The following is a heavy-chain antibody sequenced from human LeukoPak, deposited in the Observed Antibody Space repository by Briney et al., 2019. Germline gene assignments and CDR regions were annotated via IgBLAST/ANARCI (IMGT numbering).Heavy chain of an antibody. Sequence: PGRSLRLSCAASGFTFSSYAMHWVRQAPGKGLEWVAVISYDGSNKYYADSVKGRFTISRDNSKNTLYLQMNSLRAEDTAVYYCAGGDYVYAFDIWGQGTMVTVSS. CDR1: GFTFSSYA. CDR2: ISYDGSNK. V-gene: IGHV3-30-3*01. D-gene: IGHD4-17*01. J-gene: IGHJ3*02. CDR3: AGGDYVYAFDI.